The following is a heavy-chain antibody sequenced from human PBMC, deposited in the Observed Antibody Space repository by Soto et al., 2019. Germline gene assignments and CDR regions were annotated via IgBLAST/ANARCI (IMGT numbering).Heavy chain of an antibody. CDR3: AKDAKMGYSGYGWYFDY. CDR2: ISYDGSNK. J-gene: IGHJ4*02. D-gene: IGHD5-12*01. V-gene: IGHV3-30*18. CDR1: GFTFSSYG. Sequence: PGGSLRLSCAASGFTFSSYGMHWVRQAPGKGLEWVAVISYDGSNKYYADSVKGRFTISRDNSKNTLYLQMNSLRAEDTAVYYCAKDAKMGYSGYGWYFDYWGQGTLVTVSS.